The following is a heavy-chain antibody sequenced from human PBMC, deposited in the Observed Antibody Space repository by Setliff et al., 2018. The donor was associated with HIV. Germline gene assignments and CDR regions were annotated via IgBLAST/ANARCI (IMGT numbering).Heavy chain of an antibody. CDR1: GGSLSGYY. V-gene: IGHV4-34*01. CDR3: ARGHCSGTNCYGVDYYGMDV. J-gene: IGHJ6*02. D-gene: IGHD2-2*01. CDR2: INHSGST. Sequence: PSETLSLTCAVYGGSLSGYYWSWIRQPPGKGLEWIGEINHSGSTNYNPSLKSRVSMSVDKSKNQFSVKLTSVTAADTAVYYCARGHCSGTNCYGVDYYGMDVWGQGTTVTVSS.